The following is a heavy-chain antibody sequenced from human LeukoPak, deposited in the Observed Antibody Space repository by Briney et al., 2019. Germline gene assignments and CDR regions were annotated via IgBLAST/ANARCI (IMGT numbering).Heavy chain of an antibody. CDR3: AKDKTTGTADY. J-gene: IGHJ4*02. D-gene: IGHD1-1*01. CDR1: GFTFSSYA. Sequence: GGSLRLFCAASGFTFSSYAMSLVGWAPGQVLEWVSAISGSGGSTYYADSVKGRFTISRDNSKNTLYLQMNSLRAEDTAVYYCAKDKTTGTADYWGQGTLVTVSS. CDR2: ISGSGGST. V-gene: IGHV3-23*01.